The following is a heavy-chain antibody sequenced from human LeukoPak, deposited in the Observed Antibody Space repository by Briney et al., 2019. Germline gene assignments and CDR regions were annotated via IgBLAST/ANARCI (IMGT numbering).Heavy chain of an antibody. V-gene: IGHV1-46*01. D-gene: IGHD6-19*01. Sequence: ASVKVSCKAFGYTFTSNYMHWVRQAPGQGPEWMGVISPSGGSTTYAQKFQGRVTLTRDMSTSTDYLELSSLRSEDTAVYYCARARAVAGPNDYWGQGTLVTVSS. J-gene: IGHJ4*02. CDR3: ARARAVAGPNDY. CDR2: ISPSGGST. CDR1: GYTFTSNY.